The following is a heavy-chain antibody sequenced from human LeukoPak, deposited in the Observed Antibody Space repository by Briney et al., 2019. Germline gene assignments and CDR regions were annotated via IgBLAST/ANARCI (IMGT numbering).Heavy chain of an antibody. CDR1: GGSISSGSYY. V-gene: IGHV3-23*01. Sequence: ETLSLTCTVSGGSISSGSYYWSWVRQAPGKGLEWVSAISGSGGSTYYADSVKGRFTISRDNSKNTLYLQMNSLRAEDTAVYYCAKDFNFWSVPRTNWFDPWGQGTLVTVSS. CDR3: AKDFNFWSVPRTNWFDP. D-gene: IGHD3-3*01. CDR2: ISGSGGST. J-gene: IGHJ5*02.